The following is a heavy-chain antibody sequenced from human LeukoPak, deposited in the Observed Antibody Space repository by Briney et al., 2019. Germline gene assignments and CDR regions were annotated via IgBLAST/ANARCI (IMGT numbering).Heavy chain of an antibody. CDR1: GGSISSGGYY. D-gene: IGHD4-17*01. CDR2: IYYSGST. V-gene: IGHV4-30-4*01. Sequence: PSETRSLTCTVSGGSISSGGYYWSWIRQPPGEGLEWIGYIYYSGSTYYHPSLKSRVTISLDTSKNQFSLKLSSVTAADTAVYYCARVTTVTTSFHFDYWGQGTLVTVSS. CDR3: ARVTTVTTSFHFDY. J-gene: IGHJ4*02.